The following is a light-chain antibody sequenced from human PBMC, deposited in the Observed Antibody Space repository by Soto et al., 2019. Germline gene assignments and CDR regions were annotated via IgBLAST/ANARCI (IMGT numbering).Light chain of an antibody. CDR1: QRVLYSSSNKNY. V-gene: IGKV4-1*01. CDR2: WAS. J-gene: IGKJ1*01. CDR3: QQYCSSPWT. Sequence: DSVMTQSPDSLAVSLGERATINCKSSQRVLYSSSNKNYLAWYQQKPGQPPKLLIYWASTRESGVPDRFSGSGSGTDFTLTISRLQAEDVAVYYCQQYCSSPWTFGQGTKVEIK.